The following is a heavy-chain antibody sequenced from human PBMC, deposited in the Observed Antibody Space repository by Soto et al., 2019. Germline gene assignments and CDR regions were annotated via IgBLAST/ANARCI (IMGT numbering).Heavy chain of an antibody. Sequence: QVQLVQSGAEVKKPGSSVKVSCKASGGTFSSYAISWVRQAPGQGLEWMGGIIPIFGTANYAQKFQGRVKITADKSTSTAYMELSSLRAEDTAVYYCARSGHCTNGVCYTQYNWFDPWGQGTLVTVSS. CDR1: GGTFSSYA. CDR3: ARSGHCTNGVCYTQYNWFDP. D-gene: IGHD2-8*01. J-gene: IGHJ5*02. CDR2: IIPIFGTA. V-gene: IGHV1-69*06.